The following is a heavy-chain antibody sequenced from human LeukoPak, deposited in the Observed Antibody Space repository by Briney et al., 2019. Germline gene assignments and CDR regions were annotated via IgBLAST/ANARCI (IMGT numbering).Heavy chain of an antibody. Sequence: PGGSLRPSCAASGFIFGDYYVSWIRQAPGKGLEWISYISSTGNGKKYADSVKGRFTISKDHAKKPVHLEMNSLRDEDAAIYYCAREAVGGRYFDYWGQGTLVAVSS. CDR3: AREAVGGRYFDY. V-gene: IGHV3-11*01. CDR1: GFIFGDYY. D-gene: IGHD6-19*01. CDR2: ISSTGNGK. J-gene: IGHJ4*02.